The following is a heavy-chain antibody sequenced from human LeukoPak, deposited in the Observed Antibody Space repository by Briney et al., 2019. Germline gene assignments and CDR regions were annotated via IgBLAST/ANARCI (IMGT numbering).Heavy chain of an antibody. V-gene: IGHV5-51*01. Sequence: GESLKISCKGSGYSFTTYWIGWVRQMPGKGLEWMGIIYPGDSNTRYSPSFQGQVTISADKSVSTAYLQWSSLRASDTAMYYCARLNSNSGDSWGQGTLVTVSS. CDR1: GYSFTTYW. J-gene: IGHJ5*01. CDR2: IYPGDSNT. CDR3: ARLNSNSGDS. D-gene: IGHD2-21*01.